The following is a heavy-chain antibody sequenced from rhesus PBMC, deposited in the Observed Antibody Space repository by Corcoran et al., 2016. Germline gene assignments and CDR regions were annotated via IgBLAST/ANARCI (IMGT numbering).Heavy chain of an antibody. CDR2: ISTGGGST. Sequence: EVQLVESGGGLVQPGGSLRLSCTGSGFTFVSYYMYWVRQAPGKGLEWVSAISTGGGSTWYTDSVKGRFTSSKENAKNTLYLQMDSLRAEDTAVYYCARGSWGCSSTYCSSCFDYWGQGVLVTVSS. J-gene: IGHJ4*01. D-gene: IGHD2-15*01. V-gene: IGHV3-8*01. CDR3: ARGSWGCSSTYCSSCFDY. CDR1: GFTFVSYY.